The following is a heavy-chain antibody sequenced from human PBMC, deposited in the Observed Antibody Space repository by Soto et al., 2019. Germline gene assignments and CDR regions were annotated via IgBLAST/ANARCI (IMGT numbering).Heavy chain of an antibody. Sequence: GGSLRLSCAASGFTVTNAWMSWVRQAPGKGLDWVGRIKSKSDGGTTDYAAPVKDRFTISRDDSKNTLYLQMNSLKTEDAAVYYCATERANYYDTSGFPHSYYFDYWGQGTLVTVSS. V-gene: IGHV3-15*01. CDR2: IKSKSDGGTT. CDR3: ATERANYYDTSGFPHSYYFDY. D-gene: IGHD3-22*01. J-gene: IGHJ4*02. CDR1: GFTVTNAW.